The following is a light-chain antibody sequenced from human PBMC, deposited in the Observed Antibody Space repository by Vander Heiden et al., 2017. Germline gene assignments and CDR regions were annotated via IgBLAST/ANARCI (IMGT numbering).Light chain of an antibody. CDR1: QGISSY. Sequence: DSQMTQSPSSLSASVGDRVTITCRASQGISSYLNWYQQKPGKSPKLLIYAASSLQSGVPSRFSGSGSGTDFTLTISSLQPEDFATYYCQQSYSTPLTFGGGTKVEIK. CDR3: QQSYSTPLT. J-gene: IGKJ4*01. CDR2: AAS. V-gene: IGKV1-39*01.